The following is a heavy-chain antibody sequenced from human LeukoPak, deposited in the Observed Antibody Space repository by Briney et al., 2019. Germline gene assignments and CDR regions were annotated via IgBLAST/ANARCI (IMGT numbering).Heavy chain of an antibody. Sequence: PGGSLRLSCAISGFTSQSYAMSWVRQAPGKGLEWVSAINGGGDVTYYADSVQGRFFFSRDNAKNTLYLQLNSLRAEDTAVYFCARNYYDSSGYSPFFDYWGQGTLVTVSS. J-gene: IGHJ4*02. CDR2: INGGGDVT. CDR1: GFTSQSYA. CDR3: ARNYYDSSGYSPFFDY. V-gene: IGHV3-23*01. D-gene: IGHD3-22*01.